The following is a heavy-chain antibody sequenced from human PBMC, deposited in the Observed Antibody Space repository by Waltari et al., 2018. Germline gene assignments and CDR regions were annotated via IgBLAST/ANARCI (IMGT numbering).Heavy chain of an antibody. V-gene: IGHV4-59*01. CDR2: IYYTALT. Sequence: QVQLQESGPGLVKASETLSLTCTVSGGPISNYYWSWVRQAPGKGPEWIGHIYYTALTNYSPSLKSRVSFSVDMSNNKFSLRLSSVTAADTAIYYCARGGWKTTNYGMDVWGPGTTVTVSS. CDR3: ARGGWKTTNYGMDV. CDR1: GGPISNYY. D-gene: IGHD1-1*01. J-gene: IGHJ6*02.